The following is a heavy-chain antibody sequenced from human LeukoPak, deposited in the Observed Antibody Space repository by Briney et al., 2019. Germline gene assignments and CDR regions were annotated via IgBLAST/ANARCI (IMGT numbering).Heavy chain of an antibody. Sequence: QVQLVESGGGVVQPGRSLRLSCAASGFTFSSYAMHWVRQAPGKGLEWVALISYDGTNKYYADSVKGRFTISRGNSKNTLYLQMNSLRPEDTAMYYCVRGLLTDTTSYYAYWGQGTLVTVSS. D-gene: IGHD2/OR15-2a*01. J-gene: IGHJ4*02. V-gene: IGHV3-30*04. CDR1: GFTFSSYA. CDR2: ISYDGTNK. CDR3: VRGLLTDTTSYYAY.